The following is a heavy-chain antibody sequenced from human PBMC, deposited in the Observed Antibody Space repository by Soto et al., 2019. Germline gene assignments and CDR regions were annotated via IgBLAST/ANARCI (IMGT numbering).Heavy chain of an antibody. CDR1: GYNFTNYW. V-gene: IGHV5-51*01. Sequence: PGESLKISCKGSGYNFTNYWIGWVRQMPGKGLESMGIIYPGDSDTRYSPSFQGQVTISADKSISTAYLQWSSLKASDTAMYYCAGGGVRGVVTRTRDYYGMDVWAQRTTVTVSS. J-gene: IGHJ6*02. CDR2: IYPGDSDT. D-gene: IGHD3-10*01. CDR3: AGGGVRGVVTRTRDYYGMDV.